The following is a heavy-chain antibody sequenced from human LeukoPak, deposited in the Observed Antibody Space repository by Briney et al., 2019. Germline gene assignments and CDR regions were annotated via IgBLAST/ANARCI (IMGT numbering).Heavy chain of an antibody. CDR2: INSDGSST. CDR1: GFTFSSYW. V-gene: IGHV3-74*01. CDR3: ASEGCGGDCSILVDY. J-gene: IGHJ4*02. D-gene: IGHD2-21*02. Sequence: PGGSLRLSCAASGFTFSSYWMHWVRHAPGKGLVWVSRINSDGSSTSYADSVKGRFTISRDNAKNTLYLQMNSLRAEDTAVYYCASEGCGGDCSILVDYWGQGTLVTVSS.